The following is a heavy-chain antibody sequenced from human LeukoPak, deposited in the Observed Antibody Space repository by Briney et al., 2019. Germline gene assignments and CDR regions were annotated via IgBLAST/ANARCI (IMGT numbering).Heavy chain of an antibody. CDR1: GDSIDTYY. CDR3: AADRNTIKWSFY. V-gene: IGHV4-59*01. CDR2: IYYSGNT. Sequence: SETVSLTCTVSGDSIDTYYWSWIRQPPGKGLEWIGYIYYSGNTNYNPSPKSRVTISVDRSKNQFSLNLNSVDAADTAVYYCAADRNTIKWSFYWGQGTLVTVSP. D-gene: IGHD2-2*01. J-gene: IGHJ4*02.